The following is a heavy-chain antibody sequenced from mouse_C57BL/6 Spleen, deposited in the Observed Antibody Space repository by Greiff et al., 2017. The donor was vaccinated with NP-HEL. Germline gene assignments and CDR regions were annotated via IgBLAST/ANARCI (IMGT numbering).Heavy chain of an antibody. V-gene: IGHV14-3*01. CDR3: ARPSPDDYDGSGGRWYVDV. J-gene: IGHJ1*03. CDR1: GFNIKNTY. CDR2: IDPANGNT. D-gene: IGHD2-4*01. Sequence: EVQLQQSVAELVRPGASVKLSCTASGFNIKNTYMHWVKQRPEQGLEWIGRIDPANGNTKCAPKFQGKATITADTSSNTASLQLSSLTSEDTAIYYGARPSPDDYDGSGGRWYVDVWGTGTTVTVSS.